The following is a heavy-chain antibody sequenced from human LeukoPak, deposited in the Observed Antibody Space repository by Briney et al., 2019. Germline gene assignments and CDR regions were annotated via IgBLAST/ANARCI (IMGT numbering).Heavy chain of an antibody. CDR3: ASPGDNYAILGLDY. Sequence: GGSLRLSCAASGFTLSKYWMHWVRQAPGKGLAWVSRISSDGTTTAYADSVKGRFTISRDSAKNMLYLKMNSLRVEDTAMYYCASPGDNYAILGLDYWGQGTLVTVSS. CDR2: ISSDGTTT. CDR1: GFTLSKYW. J-gene: IGHJ4*02. V-gene: IGHV3-74*01. D-gene: IGHD3-9*01.